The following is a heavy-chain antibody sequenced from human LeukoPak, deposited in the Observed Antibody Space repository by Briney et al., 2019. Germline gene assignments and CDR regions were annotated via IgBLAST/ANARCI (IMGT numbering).Heavy chain of an antibody. D-gene: IGHD5-24*01. J-gene: IGHJ4*02. Sequence: PGGSLRLSCAATGFSFSTYAMTWVRQAPGEGLEWVSVISGSGGSTYYAGSVKGRFTISRDNSKNTLYLQMNSLRVADTAVYYCAKEEMAPITSQVIDQWGQGTLVTVSS. V-gene: IGHV3-23*01. CDR3: AKEEMAPITSQVIDQ. CDR2: ISGSGGST. CDR1: GFSFSTYA.